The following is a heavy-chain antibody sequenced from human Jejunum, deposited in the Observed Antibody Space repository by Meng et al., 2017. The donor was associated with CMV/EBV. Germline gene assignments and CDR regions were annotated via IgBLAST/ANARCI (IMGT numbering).Heavy chain of an antibody. J-gene: IGHJ6*02. V-gene: IGHV5-51*01. CDR3: ARIAAIAFRPLGMDV. Sequence: SGYTVTSYWIGRVRQMPGKGLEWMGIIHPSDSNTKYRPYYQGQVTFSADKSINTVYLQWSSLKAPDTAIYYCARIAAIAFRPLGMDVWGQGTTVTVSS. CDR1: GYTVTSYW. D-gene: IGHD6-13*01. CDR2: IHPSDSNT.